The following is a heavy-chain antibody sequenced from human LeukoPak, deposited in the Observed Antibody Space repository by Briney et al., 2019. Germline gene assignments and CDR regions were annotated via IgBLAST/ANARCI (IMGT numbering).Heavy chain of an antibody. J-gene: IGHJ3*02. CDR3: ARGGYSYGLYAFDI. D-gene: IGHD5-18*01. V-gene: IGHV3-9*01. Sequence: GGSLRLSCAASGFTFDDYAMHWVRQAPGKGLEWVSGISWNSGSIGYADSVKGRFTISRDNAKNSLYLQMNSLRAEDTALYYCARGGYSYGLYAFDIWGQGTMVTASS. CDR2: ISWNSGSI. CDR1: GFTFDDYA.